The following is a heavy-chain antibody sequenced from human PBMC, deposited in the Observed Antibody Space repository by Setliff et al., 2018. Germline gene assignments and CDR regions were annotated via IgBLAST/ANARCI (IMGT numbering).Heavy chain of an antibody. J-gene: IGHJ6*03. D-gene: IGHD2-15*01. CDR2: MSPQSDNT. CDR1: GYTFSAYD. V-gene: IGHV1-8*02. Sequence: ASVKVSCKASGYTFSAYDFNWVRQAPGQGLEWVGSMSPQSDNTVYAQKFLGRVTMTKNTSISTAYMELSSLRSEDTAVYYCARGQPPTPRPYFYHMDAWGKGTTVTVSS. CDR3: ARGQPPTPRPYFYHMDA.